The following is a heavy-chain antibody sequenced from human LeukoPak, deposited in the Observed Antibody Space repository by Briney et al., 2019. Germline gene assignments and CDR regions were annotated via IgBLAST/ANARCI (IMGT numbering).Heavy chain of an antibody. CDR1: GSTFSSYA. D-gene: IGHD3-22*01. V-gene: IGHV3-23*01. CDR3: AKIAGDDSSGYYSSFDY. Sequence: GGSLRLSCAAPGSTFSSYAMSWVRQAPGRGLEWVSAISGSGGSTYYADSVKGRFTISRDNSKNTLYLQMNSLRAEDTAVYYGAKIAGDDSSGYYSSFDYWGQGTLVTVSS. J-gene: IGHJ4*02. CDR2: ISGSGGST.